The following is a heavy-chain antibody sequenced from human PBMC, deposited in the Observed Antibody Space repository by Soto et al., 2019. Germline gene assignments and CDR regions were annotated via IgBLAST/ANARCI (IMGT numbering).Heavy chain of an antibody. CDR2: ISYSGST. CDR1: GGSINAFF. J-gene: IGHJ6*02. V-gene: IGHV4-59*01. Sequence: SETLSLTCTVSGGSINAFFWSWVRQPPGKGLESIGYISYSGSTNYNPSLKSRVTISLDTSKTQFSLNLTSVTAADTAVYYCATQTGLYYYGLDVWGQGTMVTVSS. CDR3: ATQTGLYYYGLDV.